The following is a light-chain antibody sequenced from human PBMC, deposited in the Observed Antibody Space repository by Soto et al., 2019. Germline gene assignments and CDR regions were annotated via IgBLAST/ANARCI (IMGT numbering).Light chain of an antibody. J-gene: IGLJ1*01. CDR3: SAYTTSSTRG. CDR2: KXI. Sequence: QLLSVPGARGEFLGISCPGSRSEDGIYSYVSCYRQHQGNVRKLIIXKXIXGXXGVSSRCSGSKSGNPASLTISGLQAEDEADYYCSAYTTSSTRGFGTGTKVTVL. V-gene: IGLV2-14*01. CDR1: RSEDGIYSY.